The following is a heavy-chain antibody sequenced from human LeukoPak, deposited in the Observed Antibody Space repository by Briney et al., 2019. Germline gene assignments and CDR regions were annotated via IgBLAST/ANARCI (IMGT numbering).Heavy chain of an antibody. J-gene: IGHJ3*02. Sequence: GGSLRLSCAASGFTFSTYAIHWVRQAPGKGLEYISTIRDNGGSTYYANSVKGRFTISRDNSKNTLYLQMGSLRAEDMAVYYCARGKDSSGYYYDAFDIWGQGTMVTVSS. V-gene: IGHV3-64*01. CDR2: IRDNGGST. D-gene: IGHD3-22*01. CDR3: ARGKDSSGYYYDAFDI. CDR1: GFTFSTYA.